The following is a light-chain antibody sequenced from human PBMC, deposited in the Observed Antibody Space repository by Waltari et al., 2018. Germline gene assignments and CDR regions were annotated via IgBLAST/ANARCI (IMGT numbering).Light chain of an antibody. CDR1: SNDIGNYDL. CDR3: FSFVAANSFV. V-gene: IGLV2-23*01. Sequence: QSALTQPASVSGSPGQSITLSCTGTSNDIGNYDLVSWYQQRPGEAPKLLMYGATKRPSGVSNRVSGSKSGKTASLTISGLQTEDEADYYCFSFVAANSFVFGPGTKVTVL. J-gene: IGLJ1*01. CDR2: GAT.